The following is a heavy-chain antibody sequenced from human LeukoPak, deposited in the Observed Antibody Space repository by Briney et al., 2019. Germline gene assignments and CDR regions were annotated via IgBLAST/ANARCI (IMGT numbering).Heavy chain of an antibody. CDR3: ARRTTYYDFWSGYPRYYFDY. Sequence: TLSLTCAVYGGSFSGYYWSWIRQPPGKGLEWIGEINHSGSTNYNPSLKSRVTISVDTSKNQLSLKLSSVTAADTAVYYCARRTTYYDFWSGYPRYYFDYWGQGTLVTVSS. D-gene: IGHD3-3*01. CDR1: GGSFSGYY. CDR2: INHSGST. V-gene: IGHV4-34*01. J-gene: IGHJ4*02.